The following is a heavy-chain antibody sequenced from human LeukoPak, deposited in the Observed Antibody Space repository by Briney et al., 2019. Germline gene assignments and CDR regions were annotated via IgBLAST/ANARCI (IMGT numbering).Heavy chain of an antibody. J-gene: IGHJ6*02. D-gene: IGHD1-7*01. CDR3: AKDIGDNWNWDYYYYGMDV. CDR2: ISSSGGIT. V-gene: IGHV3-11*04. Sequence: GGSLRLSCAASGFIFSDYYMTWIRQAPGKGLEWVSYISSSGGITYYADSVKGRFTISRDNSKNTLYLQMNSLRAEDTAVYYCAKDIGDNWNWDYYYYGMDVWGQGTTVTVSS. CDR1: GFIFSDYY.